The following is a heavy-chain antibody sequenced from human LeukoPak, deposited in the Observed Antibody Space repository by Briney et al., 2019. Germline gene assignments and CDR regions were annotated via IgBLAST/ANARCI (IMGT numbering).Heavy chain of an antibody. CDR1: GFTFSSYG. Sequence: GGSLRLSCAASGFTFSSYGMHWVRQAPGKGLEWVAVISYDGSNKYYADSVKGRFTISRDNSKNTLYLQMNSLRAEDTAVYYCAKSKDSNSSSIDYWGQGTLVTVSS. D-gene: IGHD6-6*01. V-gene: IGHV3-30*18. CDR3: AKSKDSNSSSIDY. J-gene: IGHJ4*02. CDR2: ISYDGSNK.